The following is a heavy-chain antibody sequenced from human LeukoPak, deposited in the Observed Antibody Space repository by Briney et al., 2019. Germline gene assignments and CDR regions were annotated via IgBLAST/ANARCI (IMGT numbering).Heavy chain of an antibody. CDR3: GQGGSGSYSTPFDY. D-gene: IGHD3-10*01. Sequence: SETLSLTCTVSGGSISSYYWSWIRQPPGKGLEWIGYIYYSGSTNYNPSLKSRVTISVDTSKNQFSLKLSSVTAADTAVYYCGQGGSGSYSTPFDYWGQGTLVTVSS. CDR2: IYYSGST. V-gene: IGHV4-59*01. CDR1: GGSISSYY. J-gene: IGHJ4*02.